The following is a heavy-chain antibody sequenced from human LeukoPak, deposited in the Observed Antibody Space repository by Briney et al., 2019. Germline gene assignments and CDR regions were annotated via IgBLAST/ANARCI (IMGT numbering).Heavy chain of an antibody. Sequence: ASVKVSCKTSGYTFTDYGFSCVRQAPGQGLEWMGWISPYNGNTRYTQKFQDRVTMTTDTSAGTAYMELRSLRSDDTAVYYCARDPRHMVTTKYNAFDIWGQGTMVTVSS. CDR2: ISPYNGNT. J-gene: IGHJ3*02. CDR3: ARDPRHMVTTKYNAFDI. D-gene: IGHD4-17*01. CDR1: GYTFTDYG. V-gene: IGHV1-18*01.